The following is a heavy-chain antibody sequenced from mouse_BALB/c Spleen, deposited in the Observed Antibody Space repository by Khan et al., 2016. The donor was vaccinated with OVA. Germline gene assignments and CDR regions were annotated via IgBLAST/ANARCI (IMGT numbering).Heavy chain of an antibody. V-gene: IGHV3-1*02. CDR3: ARTARIKY. D-gene: IGHD1-2*01. CDR1: GYSITSGYG. J-gene: IGHJ2*01. Sequence: DVQLQVSGPGLVKPSQSLSLTCTFTGYSITSGYGWNWIRQFPGNKLEWMGYISYSGSTNYNPSLNSRLSITRDTSKNQFFLPLNSMTTENTATYYCARTARIKYWGQGTTRTVSS. CDR2: ISYSGST.